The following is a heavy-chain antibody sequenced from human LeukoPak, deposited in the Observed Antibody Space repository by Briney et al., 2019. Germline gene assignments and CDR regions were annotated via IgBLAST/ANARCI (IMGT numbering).Heavy chain of an antibody. V-gene: IGHV1-18*01. CDR3: ARASYDFWSGYYTGDAFDI. CDR2: GSAYNGNT. CDR1: GYTFTNYG. J-gene: IGHJ3*02. Sequence: ASVKVSCKASGYTFTNYGITWVRQAPGQGLEWMGWGSAYNGNTNYGENLQGRVTMTTDTSTNTAYMELRSLRFDDTAVYYCARASYDFWSGYYTGDAFDIWGQGTMVTVSS. D-gene: IGHD3-3*01.